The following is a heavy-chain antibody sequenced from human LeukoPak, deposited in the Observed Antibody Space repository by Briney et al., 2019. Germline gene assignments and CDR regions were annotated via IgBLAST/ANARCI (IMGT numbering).Heavy chain of an antibody. V-gene: IGHV1-46*01. CDR2: INPDGGNT. D-gene: IGHD2-2*01. J-gene: IGHJ4*02. Sequence: ASVKVSCKASGYTFTNSYIHWVRQVPGQVLEWMGLINPDGGNTNYAQNFQGRVTLTRDTSTSTVYMELSSLRSEDTAVYYCATSYDIVVVPAATLYYWGQGTLVTVSS. CDR1: GYTFTNSY. CDR3: ATSYDIVVVPAATLYY.